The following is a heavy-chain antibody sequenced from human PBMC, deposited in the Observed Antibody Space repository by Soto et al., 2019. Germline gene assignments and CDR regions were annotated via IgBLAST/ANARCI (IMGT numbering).Heavy chain of an antibody. V-gene: IGHV3-30-3*01. D-gene: IGHD4-17*01. Sequence: QVQLVESGGGVVQPGRSLRLSCAASGFTFSSYAMHWVRQAPGKGLEWVAVISYDGSNKYYADSVKGRFTISRDNSKNTLYLQMNSLRAEDTDVYYCARDMATVTTKRDYYYGMDVWGQGTTVTVSS. CDR2: ISYDGSNK. CDR1: GFTFSSYA. CDR3: ARDMATVTTKRDYYYGMDV. J-gene: IGHJ6*02.